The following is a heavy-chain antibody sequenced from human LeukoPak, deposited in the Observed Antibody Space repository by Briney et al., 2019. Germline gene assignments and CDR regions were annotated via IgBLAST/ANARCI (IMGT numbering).Heavy chain of an antibody. CDR2: ISAYNGNT. CDR3: ARDCRITMIVVVPEIDY. J-gene: IGHJ4*02. D-gene: IGHD3-22*01. Sequence: GASVKVSCKASGYTFTRYGSSGVRQAPGQGLEWMGCISAYNGNTNYAQKLQGRVTMTTDTSTSTAYMELRSLRSDDTAVYYCARDCRITMIVVVPEIDYWGQGTLATVSS. V-gene: IGHV1-18*01. CDR1: GYTFTRYG.